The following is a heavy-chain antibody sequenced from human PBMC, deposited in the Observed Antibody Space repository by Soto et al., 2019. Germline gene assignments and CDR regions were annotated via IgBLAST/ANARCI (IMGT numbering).Heavy chain of an antibody. D-gene: IGHD3-3*01. CDR1: GGTFSSYA. Sequence: GASVKVSCKASGGTFSSYAISWVRQAPGQGLEWMGGIIPIFGTANYAQKFQGRVTITADKSTSTAYMELSSLRSEDTAVYYCARAYYDFWSGYSGSSNWFDPWGQGTLVTVSS. J-gene: IGHJ5*02. CDR3: ARAYYDFWSGYSGSSNWFDP. V-gene: IGHV1-69*06. CDR2: IIPIFGTA.